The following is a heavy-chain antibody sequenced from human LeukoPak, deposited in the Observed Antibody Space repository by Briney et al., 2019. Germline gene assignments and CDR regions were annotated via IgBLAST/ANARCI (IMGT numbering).Heavy chain of an antibody. CDR2: MNPNSGNT. J-gene: IGHJ4*02. CDR1: GYTFTSYD. Sequence: ASVKVSCKASGYTFTSYDINWVRQATGQGLEWKGWMNPNSGNTGYAQKFQGRVTMTRNTSISTAYMELSSLRSEDTAVYYCARGRALWSSGSMNCWGQGTLVTVSS. D-gene: IGHD6-19*01. V-gene: IGHV1-8*01. CDR3: ARGRALWSSGSMNC.